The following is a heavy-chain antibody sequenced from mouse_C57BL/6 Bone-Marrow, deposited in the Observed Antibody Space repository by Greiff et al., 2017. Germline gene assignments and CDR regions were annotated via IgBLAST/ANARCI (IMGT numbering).Heavy chain of an antibody. CDR2: ISNLAYSL. D-gene: IGHD2-5*01. Sequence: EVQRVESGGGLVQPGGSLKLSCAASGFTFSDYGMAWVRQAPRKGPEWVAFISNLAYSLYYADTVTGRFTISRENAKNTLYREMSSLRYEDTAMYYCARDSNSRYFDVWGTGTTVTVSS. CDR1: GFTFSDYG. CDR3: ARDSNSRYFDV. V-gene: IGHV5-15*01. J-gene: IGHJ1*03.